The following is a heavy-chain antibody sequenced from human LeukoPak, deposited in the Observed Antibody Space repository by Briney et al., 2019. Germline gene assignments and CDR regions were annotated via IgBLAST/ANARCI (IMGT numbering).Heavy chain of an antibody. CDR1: GFTFSSYW. CDR2: IKQDGSEK. V-gene: IGHV3-7*01. J-gene: IGHJ5*02. Sequence: GGSLRLSCAASGFTFSSYWMSWVRQAPGKGLEWVANIKQDGSEKYYVDSVKGRFTISRDNAKNSLYLQMNSLRAEDTAVYYCARLPAAINGYFDPWGQGTLVTVSS. D-gene: IGHD2-2*01. CDR3: ARLPAAINGYFDP.